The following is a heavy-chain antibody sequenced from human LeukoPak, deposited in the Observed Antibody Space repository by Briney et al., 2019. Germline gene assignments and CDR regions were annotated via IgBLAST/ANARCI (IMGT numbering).Heavy chain of an antibody. CDR1: GFTFSTFG. J-gene: IGHJ4*02. V-gene: IGHV3-30*02. CDR2: IRYDGSNK. CDR3: ARDLRRITIFGVVRGQFYFDY. Sequence: GGSLRLSCAASGFAASGFTFSTFGMHWVRQAPGKGLEWVAFIRYDGSNKYYADSVKGRFTISRDDSKNTLYLQMNSLRAEDTAVYYCARDLRRITIFGVVRGQFYFDYWGQGTLVTVSS. D-gene: IGHD3-3*01.